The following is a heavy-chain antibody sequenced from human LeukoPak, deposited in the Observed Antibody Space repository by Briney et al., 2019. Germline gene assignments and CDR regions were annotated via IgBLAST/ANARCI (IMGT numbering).Heavy chain of an antibody. CDR2: ISYDGSNK. V-gene: IGHV3-30*04. CDR1: GFTFSSYA. D-gene: IGHD4-17*01. Sequence: GGSLRLSCAASGFTFSSYAMHWVRQAPGKGLEWVAVISYDGSNKYYADSVKGRYTISRDNSKNTLYLQMNSLRAEDTAVYYCARNGDYFVDYYYYMDVWGKGTTVTVSS. J-gene: IGHJ6*03. CDR3: ARNGDYFVDYYYYMDV.